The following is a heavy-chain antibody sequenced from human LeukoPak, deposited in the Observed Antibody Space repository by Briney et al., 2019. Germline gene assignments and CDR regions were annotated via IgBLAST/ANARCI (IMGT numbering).Heavy chain of an antibody. V-gene: IGHV3-53*01. CDR3: AGVERTSAWYAVDS. CDR1: GSTVSSNS. Sequence: PGGSLRLSCAASGSTVSSNSMIWVRQAPGKGLEWVSVIYSGDSTDYADSVRGRFTISRDNSKNTMYLQMNSLRAEDTAVYYCAGVERTSAWYAVDSWGQGTRVTVSS. D-gene: IGHD6-19*01. J-gene: IGHJ4*02. CDR2: IYSGDST.